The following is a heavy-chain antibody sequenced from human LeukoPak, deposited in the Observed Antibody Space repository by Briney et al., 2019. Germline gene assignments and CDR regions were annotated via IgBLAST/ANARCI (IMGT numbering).Heavy chain of an antibody. CDR1: GFTFTSSA. CDR3: ARDATYCRGSTCSYYGLDV. V-gene: IGHV1-18*01. CDR2: ISAYNGNT. Sequence: ASVKVSCKASGFTFTSSAVQWVRQARGQRLEWMGWISAYNGNTNYAQKLQGRVTMTTDTSTSTAYMELRSLRSEDTAVYYCARDATYCRGSTCSYYGLDVWGQGTTVTVSS. J-gene: IGHJ6*02. D-gene: IGHD2-15*01.